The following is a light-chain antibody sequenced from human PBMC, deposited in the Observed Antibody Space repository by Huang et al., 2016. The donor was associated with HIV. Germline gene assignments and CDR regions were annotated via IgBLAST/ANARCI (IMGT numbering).Light chain of an antibody. CDR3: QQYYNYPRT. Sequence: EIMMTQSPATLSVSPGGRATLSCRASQNVRNNLAWYQQKTGQAPRLLIYDTSTRASGIPARFTGSGSGTEFTLTISGLQSEDFATYFCQQYYNYPRTFGPGTEVEIK. J-gene: IGKJ3*01. V-gene: IGKV3D-15*01. CDR2: DTS. CDR1: QNVRNN.